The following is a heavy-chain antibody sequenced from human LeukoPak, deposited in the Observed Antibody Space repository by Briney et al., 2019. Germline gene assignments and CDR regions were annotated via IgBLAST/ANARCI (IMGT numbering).Heavy chain of an antibody. Sequence: SETLSLTCAVYGGSFSGYHWSWIRQPPGKGLEWIGEINHSGSTNYNPSLKSRVTISVDTSKNQFSLKLSSVTAADTAVYYCARLTANRDDYWGQGTLVTVSS. CDR3: ARLTANRDDY. J-gene: IGHJ4*02. D-gene: IGHD3-9*01. CDR1: GGSFSGYH. CDR2: INHSGST. V-gene: IGHV4-34*01.